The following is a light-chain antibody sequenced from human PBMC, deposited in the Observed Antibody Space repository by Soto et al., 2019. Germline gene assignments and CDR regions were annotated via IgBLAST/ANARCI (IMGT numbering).Light chain of an antibody. Sequence: DIQMTQSPSSLSASVGDRVTITCRASQGISNYLAWYQQKPGKVPKLLIYAASTLQSGVSSRFSGSAPGTDFTLTISRLEPEDFVVYYCQQYGRSWTFGQGTKVDIK. CDR3: QQYGRSWT. CDR2: AAS. J-gene: IGKJ1*01. V-gene: IGKV1-27*01. CDR1: QGISNY.